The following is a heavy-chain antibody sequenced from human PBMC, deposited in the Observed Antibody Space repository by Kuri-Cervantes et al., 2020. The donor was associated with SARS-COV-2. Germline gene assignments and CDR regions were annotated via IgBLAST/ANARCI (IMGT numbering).Heavy chain of an antibody. V-gene: IGHV1-46*01. Sequence: ASVKVSCKASGYTFTSYYMHWVRQAPGQGLEWMGIINPSGGSTSYAQKFQGRVTMTRDTSTSTAYMELSSLRSEDTAVYYCASGGYSYGWPSMAYCGGDCYSGFVYWGQGTLVTDSS. CDR2: INPSGGST. D-gene: IGHD2-21*01. CDR1: GYTFTSYY. CDR3: ASGGYSYGWPSMAYCGGDCYSGFVY. J-gene: IGHJ4*02.